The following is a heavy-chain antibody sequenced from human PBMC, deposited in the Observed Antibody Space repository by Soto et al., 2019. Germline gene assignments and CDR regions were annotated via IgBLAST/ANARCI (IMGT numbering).Heavy chain of an antibody. J-gene: IGHJ6*01. CDR3: ARHIVSDWYYYDSSGYPYYYYG. D-gene: IGHD3-22*01. CDR2: IYPGDSDT. V-gene: IGHV5-51*07. Sequence: WSWWMHQIPGKSLEWMGIIYPGDSDTRYSPSFQGQVTISADKSISTAYLQWSSLKASDTAMYYCARHIVSDWYYYDSSGYPYYYYG. CDR1: W.